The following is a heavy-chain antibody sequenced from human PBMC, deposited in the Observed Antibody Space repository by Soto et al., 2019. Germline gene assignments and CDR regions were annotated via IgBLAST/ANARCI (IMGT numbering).Heavy chain of an antibody. CDR1: GFTSTNYA. CDR2: ISGSGTNS. CDR3: AKDRGSGWGIDY. D-gene: IGHD6-19*01. J-gene: IGHJ4*02. Sequence: GGSLRLSCTASGFTSTNYAMNWVRQAPGKGLEWVSAISGSGTNSYYSDSVMGRFTISRDSTQNTLYLQMSSLTAEDTALYYCAKDRGSGWGIDYWGQGTPVTVSS. V-gene: IGHV3-23*01.